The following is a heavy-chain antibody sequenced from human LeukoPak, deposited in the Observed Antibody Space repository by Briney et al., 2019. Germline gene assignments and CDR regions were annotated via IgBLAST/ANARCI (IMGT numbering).Heavy chain of an antibody. CDR2: IYYSGST. Sequence: SETLSLTCTVSGGSISSSSYYWGWIRQPPGKGLEWIGSIYYSGSTYYNPSLKIRSTVSVDTAKNQFPLKLSSVTAADTAVYYCAGRGITVFGVVYSEFWFDPWGQGTLVTVSS. J-gene: IGHJ5*02. D-gene: IGHD3-3*01. CDR3: AGRGITVFGVVYSEFWFDP. V-gene: IGHV4-39*01. CDR1: GGSISSSSYY.